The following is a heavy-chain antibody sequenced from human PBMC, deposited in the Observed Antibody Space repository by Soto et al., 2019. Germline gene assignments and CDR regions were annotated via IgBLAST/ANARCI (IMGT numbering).Heavy chain of an antibody. Sequence: GESLKISCKGSGYSFTNYWIGWVRQMPGKGLEWMGIIYPGDSDTGYSPSFQGQVTISADKSISTAYLQWSSLKASDTAMYYCARPKGYYYDSSGYFDAFDIWGQGTMVTVSS. CDR2: IYPGDSDT. V-gene: IGHV5-51*01. CDR1: GYSFTNYW. CDR3: ARPKGYYYDSSGYFDAFDI. D-gene: IGHD3-22*01. J-gene: IGHJ3*02.